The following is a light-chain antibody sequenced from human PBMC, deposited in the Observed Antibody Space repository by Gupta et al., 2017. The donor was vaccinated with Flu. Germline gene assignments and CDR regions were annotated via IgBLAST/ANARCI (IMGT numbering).Light chain of an antibody. V-gene: IGKV2-30*01. CDR3: MQATHWPFT. CDR1: QSLVCSNGNIY. CDR2: QVS. J-gene: IGKJ5*01. Sequence: VTVGQPASIACGSSQSLVCSNGNIYLSWLQQRPGEPLRRLINQVSNRNSGVPDRFSSSGAGTDFTLKISRVEAEDVGIYYCMQATHWPFTFGQGTRLEIK.